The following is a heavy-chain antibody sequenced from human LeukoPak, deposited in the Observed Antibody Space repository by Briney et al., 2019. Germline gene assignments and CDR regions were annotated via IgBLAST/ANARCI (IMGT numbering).Heavy chain of an antibody. J-gene: IGHJ4*02. Sequence: SETLSLTCTVSGGSISSYYWSWIRQPAGKGLEWIGRIYTSGGTNYNPSLKSRVTMSVDTSRNQFSLKLSSVTAADTAVYYCARDPYGTAAAGVFDYWGQGTLVTVSS. CDR2: IYTSGGT. D-gene: IGHD6-13*01. CDR3: ARDPYGTAAAGVFDY. V-gene: IGHV4-4*07. CDR1: GGSISSYY.